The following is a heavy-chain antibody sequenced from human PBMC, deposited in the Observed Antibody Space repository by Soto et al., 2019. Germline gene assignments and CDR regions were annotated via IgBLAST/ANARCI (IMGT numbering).Heavy chain of an antibody. D-gene: IGHD5-12*01. CDR2: ISSDGDTI. J-gene: IGHJ6*02. Sequence: EVQLIESGGGWAQPGTSLRVSCAASGFTFHEYAMHWVRQAPGKGLEWVSGISSDGDTIAYADSVQGRFTVFRDNAKNSLYLQMNRLRAEDTALYYCTKGGYDLIYYFGMYVWGQGTTVTVSS. CDR3: TKGGYDLIYYFGMYV. CDR1: GFTFHEYA. V-gene: IGHV3-9*01.